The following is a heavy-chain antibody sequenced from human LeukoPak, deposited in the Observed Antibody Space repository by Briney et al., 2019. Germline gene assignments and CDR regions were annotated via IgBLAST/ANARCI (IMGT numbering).Heavy chain of an antibody. Sequence: ASVKVSCKASGYTFTGYYMHWVRQAPGQGLEWMGWINPNSGGTNYAQKFQGRVTMARDTSISTAYMELSRLRSDDTAVYYCARDRLDIVVVPDDAFDIWGQGTMVTVSS. J-gene: IGHJ3*02. V-gene: IGHV1-2*02. D-gene: IGHD2-2*03. CDR1: GYTFTGYY. CDR3: ARDRLDIVVVPDDAFDI. CDR2: INPNSGGT.